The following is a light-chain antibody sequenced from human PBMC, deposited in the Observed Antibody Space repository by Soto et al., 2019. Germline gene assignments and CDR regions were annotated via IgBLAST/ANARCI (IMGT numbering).Light chain of an antibody. V-gene: IGKV3-20*01. CDR2: GAS. Sequence: EIVLTQSPGTLSLSPGERATLSCKASQSVSSSYLAWYQQKSGQAPRLLIYGASNRATGIPDRFSGSGSGTDFTLTISRLEPEDFAVYYCQQYNDWPPAFGGGTKVDIK. J-gene: IGKJ4*01. CDR3: QQYNDWPPA. CDR1: QSVSSSY.